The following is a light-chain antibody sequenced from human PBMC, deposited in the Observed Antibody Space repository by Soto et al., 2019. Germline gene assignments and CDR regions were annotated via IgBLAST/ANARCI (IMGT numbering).Light chain of an antibody. V-gene: IGKV1-5*03. CDR3: QQYNSQYT. CDR1: QSISSW. J-gene: IGKJ2*01. CDR2: KAS. Sequence: DIPMTQSPSTLSASVGDRVTITCRASQSISSWLAWYQQKPGKAPKLLIYKASSLESGVPSRFSGSGSGTEFTLTISSLQPDDFATYYCQQYNSQYTFGQGTKLEIK.